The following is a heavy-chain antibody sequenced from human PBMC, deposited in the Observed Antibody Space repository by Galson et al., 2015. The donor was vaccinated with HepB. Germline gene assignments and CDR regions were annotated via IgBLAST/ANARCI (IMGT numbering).Heavy chain of an antibody. J-gene: IGHJ4*02. CDR2: IIPIFGTA. CDR3: ACGYSGSSYYFDY. D-gene: IGHD5-12*01. Sequence: SVKVSCKASGGTFSSYAISWVRQAPGQGLEWMGGIIPIFGTANYAQKFQGRVTITADESTSTAYMELSSLRSEDTAVYYCACGYSGSSYYFDYWGQGTLVTVSS. CDR1: GGTFSSYA. V-gene: IGHV1-69*13.